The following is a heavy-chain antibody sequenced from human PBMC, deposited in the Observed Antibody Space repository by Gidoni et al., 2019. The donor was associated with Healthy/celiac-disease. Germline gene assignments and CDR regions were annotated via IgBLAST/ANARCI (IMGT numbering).Heavy chain of an antibody. CDR2: INPNSGGT. D-gene: IGHD3-22*01. Sequence: QVQLVQSGAEVKKPGASGKVSCKAAGDTFTGNYMHGVRQAPGQGLEWMGWINPNSGGTTYAQKFQGRVTMTRDTSISTAYMELSRLRSDDTAVYYCARVRSVTMIVVVISENAFDIWGQGTMVTVSS. CDR3: ARVRSVTMIVVVISENAFDI. J-gene: IGHJ3*02. V-gene: IGHV1-2*02. CDR1: GDTFTGNY.